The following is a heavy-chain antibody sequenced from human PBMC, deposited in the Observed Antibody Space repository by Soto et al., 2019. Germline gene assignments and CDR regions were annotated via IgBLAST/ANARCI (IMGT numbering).Heavy chain of an antibody. CDR2: IWYDGSNK. J-gene: IGHJ6*02. Sequence: QVQLVESGGGVVQPGRSLRLSCAASGFTFSSYGMHWVRQAPGKGLEWVAVIWYDGSNKYYADSVKGRFTISRDNSKNRVYLKMSSLGAEVRAVYYCASEYCSGGSCYYYGMDVWGQGPTVTVS. D-gene: IGHD2-15*01. CDR3: ASEYCSGGSCYYYGMDV. CDR1: GFTFSSYG. V-gene: IGHV3-33*01.